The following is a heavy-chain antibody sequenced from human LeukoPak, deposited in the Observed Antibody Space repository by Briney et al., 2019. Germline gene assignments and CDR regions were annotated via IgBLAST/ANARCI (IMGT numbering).Heavy chain of an antibody. Sequence: GGSLRLSCAASGFTFSSYAMSWVRQAPGKGLEWVSAISGSGGSTYYADYGKGRVTIRRDNSKNPLYLQMNRLRAEHTDVYYCAKEGPEWELLGYFDYWGQGTRVSVSS. J-gene: IGHJ4*02. CDR2: ISGSGGST. V-gene: IGHV3-23*01. CDR3: AKEGPEWELLGYFDY. CDR1: GFTFSSYA. D-gene: IGHD1-26*01.